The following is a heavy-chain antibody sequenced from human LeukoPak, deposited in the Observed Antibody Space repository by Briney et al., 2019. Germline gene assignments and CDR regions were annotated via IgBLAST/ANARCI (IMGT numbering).Heavy chain of an antibody. CDR2: INPNSGGT. J-gene: IGHJ6*02. V-gene: IGHV1-2*02. CDR1: GYTFTGYY. CDR3: ARDWYYDFWSGPNNYYYYGMDV. D-gene: IGHD3-3*01. Sequence: ASVKVSCKASGYTFTGYYMHRVRQAPGQGLEWMGWINPNSGGTNYAQKFQGRVTMTRDTSISTAYMELSRLRSDDTAVYYCARDWYYDFWSGPNNYYYYGMDVWGQGTTVTVSS.